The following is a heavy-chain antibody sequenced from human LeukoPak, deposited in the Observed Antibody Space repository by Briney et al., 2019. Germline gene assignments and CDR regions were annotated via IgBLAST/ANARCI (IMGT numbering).Heavy chain of an antibody. D-gene: IGHD3-3*01. V-gene: IGHV3-15*01. CDR3: TTPALDDFWSGYYHPLPDY. Sequence: GGSLRLSCAASGFTFSSYAMSWVRQAPGKGLEWVGRIKSKTDGGTTDYAAPVKGRFTISRDDSKNTLYLQMNSLKTEDTAVYYCTTPALDDFWSGYYHPLPDYWGQGTLVTVSS. CDR1: GFTFSSYA. J-gene: IGHJ4*02. CDR2: IKSKTDGGTT.